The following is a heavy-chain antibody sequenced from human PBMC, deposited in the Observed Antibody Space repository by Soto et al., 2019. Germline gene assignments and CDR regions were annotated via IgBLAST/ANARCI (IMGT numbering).Heavy chain of an antibody. CDR2: TYHTGNI. V-gene: IGHV4-59*01. CDR3: AGFWGGYLGD. Sequence: WTWIRQPPGKGLEWIGYTYHTGNINYSPSLKSRVTISLDTSKNQFSLKLSSVTAADTAVYYCAGFWGGYLGDWGQGALVTVSS. J-gene: IGHJ4*02. D-gene: IGHD3-16*02.